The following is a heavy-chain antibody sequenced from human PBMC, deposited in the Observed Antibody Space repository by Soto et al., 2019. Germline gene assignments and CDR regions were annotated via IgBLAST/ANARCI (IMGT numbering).Heavy chain of an antibody. CDR2: INHSGST. CDR3: ARGGFYSSSWYGLDY. J-gene: IGHJ4*02. Sequence: SETLSLTCAVYGGSFSGYYWSWIRQPQGKGLEWIGEINHSGSTNYNPSLKSRVTISVGTSKNQFSLKLSSVTAADTAVYYCARGGFYSSSWYGLDYWGQGTLVTVSS. D-gene: IGHD6-13*01. CDR1: GGSFSGYY. V-gene: IGHV4-34*01.